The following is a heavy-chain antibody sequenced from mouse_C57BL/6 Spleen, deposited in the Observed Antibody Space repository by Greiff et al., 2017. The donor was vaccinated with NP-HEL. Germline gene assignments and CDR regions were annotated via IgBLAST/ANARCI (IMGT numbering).Heavy chain of an antibody. CDR2: IYPGDGDT. V-gene: IGHV1-80*01. CDR3: ARVGYGNFYFDY. J-gene: IGHJ2*01. D-gene: IGHD2-10*02. CDR1: GYAFSSYW. Sequence: VKLMESGAELVKPGASVKISCKASGYAFSSYWMNWVKQRPGKGLEWIGQIYPGDGDTNYNGKFKGKATLTADKSSSTAYMQLSSLTSEDSAVYFCARVGYGNFYFDYWGKGTTLTVSS.